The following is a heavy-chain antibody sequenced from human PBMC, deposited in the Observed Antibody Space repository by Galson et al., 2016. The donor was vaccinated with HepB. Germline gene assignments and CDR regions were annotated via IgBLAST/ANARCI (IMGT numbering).Heavy chain of an antibody. CDR2: LDRVDGTK. Sequence: SCKVSGYSLSELSVQWVRQAHGKGLEWMGGLDRVDGTKVYAQQFQGRLTVTQDTPTDTAYMELNNLASEGTAVYYCAHTEVGYCHGGTCYGLNYWGRGTRVIVSS. J-gene: IGHJ4*02. CDR3: AHTEVGYCHGGTCYGLNY. CDR1: GYSLSELS. V-gene: IGHV1-24*01. D-gene: IGHD1-26*01.